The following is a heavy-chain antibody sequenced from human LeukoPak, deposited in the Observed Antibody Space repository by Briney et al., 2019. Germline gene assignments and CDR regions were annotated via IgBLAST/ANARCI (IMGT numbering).Heavy chain of an antibody. Sequence: GESLKISCKGSGYSFTSYWIGWVRQMPGKGLEWMGIIYPGDSDTRYGPSFQGQVTISADKSISTAYLQWSSLKASDTAMYYCARRRPYGSGSSTNFDYWGQGTLVTVSS. D-gene: IGHD3-10*01. CDR1: GYSFTSYW. V-gene: IGHV5-51*01. CDR2: IYPGDSDT. CDR3: ARRRPYGSGSSTNFDY. J-gene: IGHJ4*02.